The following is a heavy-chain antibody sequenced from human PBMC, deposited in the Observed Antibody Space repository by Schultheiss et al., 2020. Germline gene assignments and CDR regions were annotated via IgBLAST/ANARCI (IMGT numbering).Heavy chain of an antibody. Sequence: LETLSLTCTVSGGSISSGDYYWSWIRQPPGKGLEWIGYIYYSGSTNYNPSLKSRVTISVDTSKNQFSLKLSSVTAADTAVYYCASGYSGYDYDLLFNYWGQGTLVTVSS. D-gene: IGHD5-12*01. CDR1: GGSISSGDYY. V-gene: IGHV4-61*08. CDR3: ASGYSGYDYDLLFNY. J-gene: IGHJ4*02. CDR2: IYYSGST.